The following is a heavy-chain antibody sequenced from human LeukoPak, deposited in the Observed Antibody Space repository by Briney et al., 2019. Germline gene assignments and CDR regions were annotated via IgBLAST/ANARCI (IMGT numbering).Heavy chain of an antibody. D-gene: IGHD3-10*01. J-gene: IGHJ4*02. V-gene: IGHV1-18*01. Sequence: ASVKVSCKASGYTFTSCGISWVRQAPGQGLEWMGWISAYNGNTNYAQKLQGRVTMTTDTSTSTAYMELRSLRSDDTAVYYCARSPFSGFYYGSGSYFDYWGQGTLVTVSS. CDR3: ARSPFSGFYYGSGSYFDY. CDR1: GYTFTSCG. CDR2: ISAYNGNT.